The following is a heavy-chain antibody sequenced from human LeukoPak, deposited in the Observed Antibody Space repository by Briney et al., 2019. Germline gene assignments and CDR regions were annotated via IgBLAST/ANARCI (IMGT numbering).Heavy chain of an antibody. CDR3: AKDQSYSSSAEFDY. CDR1: GFTFSSYG. D-gene: IGHD6-13*01. V-gene: IGHV3-30*18. J-gene: IGHJ4*02. CDR2: ISYDGSNK. Sequence: PGRSLRLSCAASGFTFSSYGMHRVRQAPGKGLEWVAVISYDGSNKYYADSVKGRFTISRDNSKNTLYLQMNSLRAEDTAVYYCAKDQSYSSSAEFDYWGQGTLVTVSS.